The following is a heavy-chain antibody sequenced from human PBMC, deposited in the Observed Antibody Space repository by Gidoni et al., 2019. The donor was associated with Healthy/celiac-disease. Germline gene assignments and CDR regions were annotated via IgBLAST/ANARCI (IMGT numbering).Heavy chain of an antibody. CDR2: ISYDGSNK. CDR3: AKALHYYDSSGYSDY. D-gene: IGHD3-22*01. CDR1: GFTFSSYG. V-gene: IGHV3-30*18. J-gene: IGHJ4*02. Sequence: QVQLVESGGGVVQPGRSLRLSCAASGFTFSSYGMHWVRQAPGKGLEWVAVISYDGSNKYYADSVKGRFTISRDNSKNTLYLQMNSLRAEDTAVYYCAKALHYYDSSGYSDYWGQGTLVTVSS.